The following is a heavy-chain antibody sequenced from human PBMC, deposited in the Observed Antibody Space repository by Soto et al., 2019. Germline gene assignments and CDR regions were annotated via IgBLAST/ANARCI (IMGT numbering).Heavy chain of an antibody. CDR2: LYYSGST. CDR1: GGSISSYY. V-gene: IGHV4-59*01. D-gene: IGHD6-13*01. J-gene: IGHJ2*01. CDR3: ARSSSTWFEGPWAFDL. Sequence: QVQLQESGPGLVNPSETLSRTCTVSGGSISSYYWSWIRQPPGKGLEWIGYLYYSGSTNYNPSLKSRVTISVDTSKNQFSLKLNSVTAADTAVYYCARSSSTWFEGPWAFDLWGRGTLVTVSS.